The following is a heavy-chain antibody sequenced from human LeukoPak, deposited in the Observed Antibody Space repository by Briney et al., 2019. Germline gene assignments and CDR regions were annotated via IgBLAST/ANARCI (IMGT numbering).Heavy chain of an antibody. CDR2: STGSGGNT. V-gene: IGHV3-23*01. CDR3: AKTGQFDY. Sequence: SGRSLRLSCVASGFTFSSYAMSGVRQAPGKGLECVSTSTGSGGNTFYADPVKGRFTVSRDNSKNTLYLQMNSLRAEDTAVYYCAKTGQFDYWGQGTLVTVSS. CDR1: GFTFSSYA. J-gene: IGHJ4*02. D-gene: IGHD7-27*01.